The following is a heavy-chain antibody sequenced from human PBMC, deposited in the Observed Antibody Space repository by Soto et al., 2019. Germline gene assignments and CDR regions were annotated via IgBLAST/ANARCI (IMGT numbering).Heavy chain of an antibody. CDR1: GFTFSSYW. J-gene: IGHJ4*02. D-gene: IGHD3-3*01. CDR2: IKQDGSEK. Sequence: PGGSLRLSCAASGFTFSSYWMSWVRQAPGKGLEWVANIKQDGSEKYYVDSVKGRFTISRDNAKNSLYLQMNSLRAEDTAVYYCARDTYYDFWSGYRANFDYWGQGTLVTVSS. CDR3: ARDTYYDFWSGYRANFDY. V-gene: IGHV3-7*01.